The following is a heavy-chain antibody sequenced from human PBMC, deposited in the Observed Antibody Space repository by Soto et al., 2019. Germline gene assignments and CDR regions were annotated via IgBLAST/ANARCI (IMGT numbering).Heavy chain of an antibody. D-gene: IGHD1-26*01. Sequence: SETLSLTCTVSGGSISSGGYYWSWIRQHPGKGLEWIGYIYYSGSTYYNPSLESRVTISVDTSKNQFSLKLSSVTAADTAVYYCARGSGSSQHNWFDPWGQGTLVTVSS. CDR3: ARGSGSSQHNWFDP. J-gene: IGHJ5*02. CDR2: IYYSGST. CDR1: GGSISSGGYY. V-gene: IGHV4-31*03.